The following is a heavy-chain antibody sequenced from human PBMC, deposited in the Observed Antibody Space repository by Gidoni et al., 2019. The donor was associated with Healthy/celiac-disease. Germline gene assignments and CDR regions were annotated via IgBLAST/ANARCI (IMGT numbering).Heavy chain of an antibody. CDR3: ARDLHMTYCSGGSCYRHDY. V-gene: IGHV1-18*01. J-gene: IGHJ4*02. D-gene: IGHD2-15*01. Sequence: QVQLVQSGAEVKKPGASVNVSCKASGYTFTSYGIRWVRQAPGQGLEWMGWISAYNGNTNYAQKLQGRVTMTTDTSTSTAYMELRSLRSDDTAVYYCARDLHMTYCSGGSCYRHDYWGQGTLVTVSS. CDR1: GYTFTSYG. CDR2: ISAYNGNT.